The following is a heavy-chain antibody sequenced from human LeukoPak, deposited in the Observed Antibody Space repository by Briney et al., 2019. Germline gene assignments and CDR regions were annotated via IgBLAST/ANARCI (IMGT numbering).Heavy chain of an antibody. J-gene: IGHJ4*02. CDR1: GGTFSSYA. V-gene: IGHV1-69*05. CDR2: IIPIFGTA. Sequence: GASVKVSCKASGGTFSSYAISWVRQARGQGLAWMGRIIPIFGTASYAQKLQGRVTITTYESTSTAYMELSSLRSEDTAVYYGGGSRDTVMASDYWGQGTLVTVSS. CDR3: GGSRDTVMASDY. D-gene: IGHD5-18*01.